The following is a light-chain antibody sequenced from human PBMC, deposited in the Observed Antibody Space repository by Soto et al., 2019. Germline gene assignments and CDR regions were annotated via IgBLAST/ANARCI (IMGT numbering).Light chain of an antibody. CDR3: QQYGSSPYT. Sequence: EIVLTQSPGTLSLSPGERATLSCRASQSISNRYLAWYQQKAGQAPRLLIYVASNRAAGIPDRFSGGGSGTDFTLTISRLEPEDFAVYYCQQYGSSPYTFGQGTNLEIK. J-gene: IGKJ2*01. V-gene: IGKV3-20*01. CDR2: VAS. CDR1: QSISNRY.